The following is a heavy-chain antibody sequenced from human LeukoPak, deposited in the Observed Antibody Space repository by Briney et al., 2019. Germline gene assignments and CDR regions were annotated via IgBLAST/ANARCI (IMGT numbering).Heavy chain of an antibody. CDR1: GFTFSSYS. V-gene: IGHV3-48*02. J-gene: IGHJ4*02. CDR2: ISSSSSTI. Sequence: GGFLRLSCAASGFTFSSYSMNWVRQAPGKGLEWVSYISSSSSTIYYADSVKGRFTISRDNAKNSLYLQMNSLRDEDTAVYYCARDALLWFGPINYFDYWGQGTLVTVSS. CDR3: ARDALLWFGPINYFDY. D-gene: IGHD3-10*01.